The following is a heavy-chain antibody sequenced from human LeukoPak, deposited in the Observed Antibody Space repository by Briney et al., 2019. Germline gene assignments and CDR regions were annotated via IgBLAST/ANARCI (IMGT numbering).Heavy chain of an antibody. Sequence: PSETLSLTCTVSSGSISTSNYYWGWVRQPPGKALEWIGNIFYSGSTYYSPSLKSRVTISVDTSKNQFSLKLSSVTAADTAVYYCWVNGYVAYYYMDVWGKGTTVTISS. CDR3: WVNGYVAYYYMDV. CDR1: SGSISTSNYY. CDR2: IFYSGST. V-gene: IGHV4-39*01. J-gene: IGHJ6*03. D-gene: IGHD5-12*01.